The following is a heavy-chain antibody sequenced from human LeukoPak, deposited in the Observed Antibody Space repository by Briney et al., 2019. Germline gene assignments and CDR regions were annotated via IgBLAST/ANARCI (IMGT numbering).Heavy chain of an antibody. CDR2: IYYSGGT. CDR1: GGSISSSSYY. CDR3: AGRSGYFDWLPSDY. Sequence: KPSETLSLTCTVSGGSISSSSYYWGWIRQPPGKGLEWIGSIYYSGGTYYNPSLKSRVTISVDTSKNQFSLKLSSVTAADTAVYYCAGRSGYFDWLPSDYWGQGTLVTVSS. V-gene: IGHV4-39*01. D-gene: IGHD3-9*01. J-gene: IGHJ4*02.